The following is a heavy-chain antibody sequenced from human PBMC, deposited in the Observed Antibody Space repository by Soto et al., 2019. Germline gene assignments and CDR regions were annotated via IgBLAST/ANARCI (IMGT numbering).Heavy chain of an antibody. CDR3: AHIRVVTYYGSGWFDP. CDR1: GSSLSTSGVG. CDR2: IYLDDDK. D-gene: IGHD3-10*01. Sequence: QITLRESGPTLVKPTQTLTLTCAVSGSSLSTSGVGVGWIRQPPGKALEWLALIYLDDDKRYSPSLTNRLTITKDTSKNQVVLTMTNMDPVDTATYYCAHIRVVTYYGSGWFDPWGQGTLVTVSS. J-gene: IGHJ5*02. V-gene: IGHV2-5*02.